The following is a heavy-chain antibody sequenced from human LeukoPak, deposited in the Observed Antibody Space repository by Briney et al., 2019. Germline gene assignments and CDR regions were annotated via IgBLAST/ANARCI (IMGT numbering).Heavy chain of an antibody. J-gene: IGHJ6*02. V-gene: IGHV3-23*01. CDR3: AKDQGFTRPYGMDV. Sequence: GGSLRLSCAASGFTFSSYAMSWVRQAPGKGLEWVSAISGSGGSTYYADSVKGRFTISRDNSKNTLYLRMNSLRAEDTAVYYCAKDQGFTRPYGMDVWGQGTTVTVSS. CDR1: GFTFSSYA. CDR2: ISGSGGST.